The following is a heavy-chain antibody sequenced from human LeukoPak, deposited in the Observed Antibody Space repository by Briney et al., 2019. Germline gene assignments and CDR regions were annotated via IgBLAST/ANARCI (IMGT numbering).Heavy chain of an antibody. V-gene: IGHV3-23*01. D-gene: IGHD2-21*02. CDR1: GFTFSSYA. Sequence: GGSLRLSCAASGFTFSSYAMSWVRQAPGKGLEWVSAITSSGGRIYYADSVKGRFTISRDDSTNTLYLQMNSLRAEDTAVYYCAKRLSSGDYYSAFDGWGQGTLVTVSS. J-gene: IGHJ4*02. CDR2: ITSSGGRI. CDR3: AKRLSSGDYYSAFDG.